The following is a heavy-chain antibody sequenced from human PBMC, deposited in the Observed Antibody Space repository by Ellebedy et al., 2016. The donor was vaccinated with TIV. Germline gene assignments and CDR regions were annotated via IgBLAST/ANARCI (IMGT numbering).Heavy chain of an antibody. CDR1: GYTFTSYE. J-gene: IGHJ6*02. Sequence: AASVKVSCKASGYTFTSYEINWVRRATGQGLEWMGRMNPDSGNTDYAQKFQGRVTVTRDTSTSTVYMELRSLRSEDTAVYYCAREDLLPSSSSHHYGIDVWGQGTTVTVSS. V-gene: IGHV1-8*01. CDR2: MNPDSGNT. D-gene: IGHD6-6*01. CDR3: AREDLLPSSSSHHYGIDV.